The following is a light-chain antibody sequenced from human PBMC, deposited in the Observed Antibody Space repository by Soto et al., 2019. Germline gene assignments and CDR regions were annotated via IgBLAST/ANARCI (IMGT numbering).Light chain of an antibody. CDR1: SSDVGGYNY. CDR3: TSYISSSTLVV. Sequence: QSALTQPASVSGSPGQSITISCTGTSSDVGGYNYVSWYQQYPGKAPKLIIYEVSNRPSGVSNRFSGSKSGNTASLTISGLQAEDEADYYCTSYISSSTLVVFGGGIKLTVL. J-gene: IGLJ2*01. CDR2: EVS. V-gene: IGLV2-14*01.